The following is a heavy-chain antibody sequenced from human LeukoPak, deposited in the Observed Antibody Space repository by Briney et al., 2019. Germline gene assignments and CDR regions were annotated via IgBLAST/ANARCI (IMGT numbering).Heavy chain of an antibody. Sequence: ASVKVSCRAYGYTFTSYYMHWVRQAPGQGLEWMGIINPSGGSTSYAQKFQGRVTMTRDTSTSTVYMELSSLRSEDTAVYYCARVRSGSYDFDYWGQGTLVTVSS. J-gene: IGHJ4*02. CDR2: INPSGGST. CDR1: GYTFTSYY. V-gene: IGHV1-46*01. CDR3: ARVRSGSYDFDY. D-gene: IGHD1-26*01.